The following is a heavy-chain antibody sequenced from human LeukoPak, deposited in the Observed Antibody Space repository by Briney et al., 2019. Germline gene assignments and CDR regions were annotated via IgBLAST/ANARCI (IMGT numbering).Heavy chain of an antibody. CDR3: AREKIHFDSSGDYFDYYFYMDV. J-gene: IGHJ6*03. V-gene: IGHV3-11*01. CDR2: ISYTGSSI. CDR1: GFTFSRYY. D-gene: IGHD3-22*01. Sequence: GGSLRLSCAASGFTFSRYYMSWVRQAPGKGLEWVSSISYTGSSINYADSVKGRFNISRDNAKKSLYLQMNSLRAEDTAVYYCAREKIHFDSSGDYFDYYFYMDVWGKGTTVTISS.